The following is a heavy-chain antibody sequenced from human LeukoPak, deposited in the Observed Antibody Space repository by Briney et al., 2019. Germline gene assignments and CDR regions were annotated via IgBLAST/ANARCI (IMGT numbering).Heavy chain of an antibody. J-gene: IGHJ4*02. D-gene: IGHD2/OR15-2a*01. CDR1: GFTFSSYW. V-gene: IGHV3-33*08. CDR2: IWYDGTKK. CDR3: ATSPDTYYPSDY. Sequence: PGGSLRLSCAASGFTFSSYWMSWVRQAPGKGLEWVAVIWYDGTKKYYVDSVKGRFTISRDNSKNTLYLQMNSLRAEDTAVYYCATSPDTYYPSDYWGQGTLVTVSS.